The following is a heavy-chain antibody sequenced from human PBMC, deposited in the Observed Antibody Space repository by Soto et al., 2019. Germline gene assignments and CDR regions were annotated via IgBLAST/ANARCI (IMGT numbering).Heavy chain of an antibody. J-gene: IGHJ6*02. D-gene: IGHD3-3*01. Sequence: GGSLRLSCAASGFTFSSYSMNWVRQAPGKGLEWVSSISSSSSYIYYADSVKGRFTISRDNAKNSLYLQMNSLRAEDTAVYYCARVAAIFGLDYYYYGMDVWGQGTTVTVSS. CDR3: ARVAAIFGLDYYYYGMDV. CDR2: ISSSSSYI. CDR1: GFTFSSYS. V-gene: IGHV3-21*01.